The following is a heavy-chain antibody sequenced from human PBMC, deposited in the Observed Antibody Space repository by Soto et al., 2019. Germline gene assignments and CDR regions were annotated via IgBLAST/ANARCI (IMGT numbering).Heavy chain of an antibody. D-gene: IGHD4-17*01. V-gene: IGHV4-31*03. CDR1: GGSISSGGYY. CDR3: ARVDDYGGNFYFDY. J-gene: IGHJ4*02. Sequence: QVQLQESGPGLVKPSQTLSLTCTVSGGSISSGGYYWSRIRQHPGKGLEWIGYIYYSGSTYYNPSLRGRVSISLDTSKNQFSLRLSSVTAADTAVYYCARVDDYGGNFYFDYWGQGTLVTVSS. CDR2: IYYSGST.